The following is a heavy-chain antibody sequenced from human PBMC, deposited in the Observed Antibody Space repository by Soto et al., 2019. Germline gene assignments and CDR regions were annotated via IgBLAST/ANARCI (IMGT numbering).Heavy chain of an antibody. D-gene: IGHD6-13*01. Sequence: QVQLQESGPGLVKPSGTLSLTCAVSGGSISSSNWWCWVRQPHGKGLEWMGGIYHSGSTNYNTSIKSRATLTVHNSKTQFTLKMRSVTDADTAVAYCARENAAAGPFDYWGQGTLVTVSS. CDR2: IYHSGST. J-gene: IGHJ4*02. CDR3: ARENAAAGPFDY. CDR1: GGSISSSNW. V-gene: IGHV4-4*02.